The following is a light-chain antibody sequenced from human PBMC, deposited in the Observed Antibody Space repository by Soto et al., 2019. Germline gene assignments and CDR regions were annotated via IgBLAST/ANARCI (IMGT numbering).Light chain of an antibody. CDR1: QSISSW. Sequence: DIQMTQSPSTLSASVGDRVTITCRASQSISSWLAWYQQKPGKAPKILIYKASSLASGVPSRFSCSGSGTEFTLTISSLQTDDFETYYCQQYNSYWTFGQGTKVEIK. CDR3: QQYNSYWT. J-gene: IGKJ1*01. CDR2: KAS. V-gene: IGKV1-5*03.